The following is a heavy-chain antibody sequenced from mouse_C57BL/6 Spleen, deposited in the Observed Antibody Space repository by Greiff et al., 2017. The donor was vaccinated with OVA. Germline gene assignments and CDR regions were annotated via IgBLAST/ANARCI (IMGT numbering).Heavy chain of an antibody. V-gene: IGHV1-7*01. CDR3: ARSTTVVANYSCDY. J-gene: IGHJ2*01. D-gene: IGHD1-1*01. CDR2: INPSSGYT. Sequence: QVQLKESGAELAKPGASVKLSCKASGYTFTSYWLHWVKQRPGQGLEWIGYINPSSGYTKYNQKFKDKATLTADNSSSTAYMQLSSLTYEDSAVYYCARSTTVVANYSCDYWGQGTTLTVSS. CDR1: GYTFTSYW.